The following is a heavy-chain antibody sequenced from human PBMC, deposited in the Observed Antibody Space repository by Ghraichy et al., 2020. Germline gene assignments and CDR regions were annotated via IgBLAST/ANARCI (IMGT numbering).Heavy chain of an antibody. J-gene: IGHJ6*02. CDR1: GFTFSSYA. CDR2: ISGSGGST. D-gene: IGHD6-6*01. V-gene: IGHV3-23*01. Sequence: GESLNISCAASGFTFSSYAMSWVRQAPGKGLEWVSAISGSGGSTYYADSVKGWFTISRDNSKNTLYLQMNSLRAEDTAVYYCAKGSSIALYYYYYGMDVWGQGTTVTVSS. CDR3: AKGSSIALYYYYYGMDV.